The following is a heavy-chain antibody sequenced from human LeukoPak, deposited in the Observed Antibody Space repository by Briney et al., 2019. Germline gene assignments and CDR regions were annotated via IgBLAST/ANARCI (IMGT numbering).Heavy chain of an antibody. D-gene: IGHD2-21*02. CDR2: IIPIFGTA. CDR3: ASVVVTAIQRYDAFDI. J-gene: IGHJ3*02. V-gene: IGHV1-69*01. Sequence: SVKVSCKASGGTFSSYAISWVRQAPGQGLEWMGGIIPIFGTANYAQKFQGRVTITADESTSTAYMELSSLRSEDTAVYYCASVVVTAIQRYDAFDIWGQGTMVTVSS. CDR1: GGTFSSYA.